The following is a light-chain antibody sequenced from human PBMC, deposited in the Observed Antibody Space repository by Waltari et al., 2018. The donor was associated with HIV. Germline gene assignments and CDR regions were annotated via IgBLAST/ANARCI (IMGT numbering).Light chain of an antibody. V-gene: IGLV3-19*01. J-gene: IGLJ2*01. CDR3: NSRDNSTNVV. CDR2: GKN. CDR1: SIGTLY. Sequence: SSELTPDTAVSVASGQTVRITCRGDSIGTLYACWYQQKPGQAPVLVIYGKNNRPSGMPDRFSGSSSGNTASLTITGAQAEDEADYYCNSRDNSTNVVFGGGTKLTVL.